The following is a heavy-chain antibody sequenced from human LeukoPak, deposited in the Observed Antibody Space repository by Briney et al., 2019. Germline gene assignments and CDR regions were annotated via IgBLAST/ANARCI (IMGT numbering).Heavy chain of an antibody. J-gene: IGHJ4*02. Sequence: SETLSLTCAVYGGSFSGYYWSWIRQPPGKGLGWIGEINHSGSTNYNPSLKSRVTISVDTSKNQFSLKLSSVTAADTAVYYCARRKAYCGGDCYPYDYWGQGTLVTVSS. CDR2: INHSGST. D-gene: IGHD2-21*02. V-gene: IGHV4-34*01. CDR3: ARRKAYCGGDCYPYDY. CDR1: GGSFSGYY.